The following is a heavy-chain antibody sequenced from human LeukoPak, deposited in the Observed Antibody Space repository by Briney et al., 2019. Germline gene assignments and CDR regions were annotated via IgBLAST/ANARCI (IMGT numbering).Heavy chain of an antibody. CDR3: ARRSYYYGSGSYYNSDY. CDR2: IYYSGST. CDR1: GGSISSSSYY. D-gene: IGHD3-10*01. J-gene: IGHJ4*02. Sequence: SETLSLTCTVSGGSISSSSYYWGWIRQPPGKGLEWIGSIYYSGSTYYNPSLKSRVTISVDTSKNQFSLKLSSVTAADTAVYYCARRSYYYGSGSYYNSDYWGQGTLVTVSS. V-gene: IGHV4-39*01.